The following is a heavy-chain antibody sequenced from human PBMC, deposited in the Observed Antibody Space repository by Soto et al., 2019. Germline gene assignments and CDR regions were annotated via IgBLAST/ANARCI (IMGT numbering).Heavy chain of an antibody. Sequence: GGSLRLSCAASGFTFSSYAMSWVRQAPGKGLEWVSTISGSGGGTYYADSMKGRFTISRDNSKNTLYLQMYSLRVEDTAVYYCARVSCHWGQGTLVTGSS. J-gene: IGHJ4*02. CDR1: GFTFSSYA. CDR2: ISGSGGGT. D-gene: IGHD3-16*02. V-gene: IGHV3-23*01. CDR3: ARVSCH.